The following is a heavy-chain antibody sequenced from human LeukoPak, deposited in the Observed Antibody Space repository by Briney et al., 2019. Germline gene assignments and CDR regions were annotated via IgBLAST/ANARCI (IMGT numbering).Heavy chain of an antibody. Sequence: SETLSLTCTVSGVSISSYYWSWIRQPPGKGLEWIGYIYYSGSTNYNPSLKSRVTISVDTSKNQFSLKLSSVNEDYVRGSVNWFDPWGQGTLVTVSS. CDR1: GVSISSYY. V-gene: IGHV4-59*01. CDR3: WFDP. D-gene: IGHD3-16*01. J-gene: IGHJ5*02. CDR2: IYYSGST.